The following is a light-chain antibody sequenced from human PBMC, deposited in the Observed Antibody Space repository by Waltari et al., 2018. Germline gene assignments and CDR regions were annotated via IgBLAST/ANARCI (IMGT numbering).Light chain of an antibody. CDR1: SSDIGGYNY. V-gene: IGLV2-14*01. J-gene: IGLJ2*01. Sequence: QSALTQPASVSGSPGQSITISCTGTSSDIGGYNYVSWYQQHPGKAPKLIIYNVSKRPSGVSTRFSGSRAGNTASLTISGLQAEDEADYYCSSYTSSSTYVVFGGGTKLTVL. CDR3: SSYTSSSTYVV. CDR2: NVS.